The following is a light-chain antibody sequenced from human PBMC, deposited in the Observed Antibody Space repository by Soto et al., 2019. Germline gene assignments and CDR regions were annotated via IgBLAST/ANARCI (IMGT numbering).Light chain of an antibody. Sequence: DIQMTQSPSSLSASVGDTVTITCRASQAISNFLAWFQQKPGKAAKSLIYGASSLQSGVPSKFSGSGSDTDFTLTISSLQPEDSATYFCQQYHSYPVTFGGGTKVEI. CDR1: QAISNF. J-gene: IGKJ4*01. V-gene: IGKV1-16*02. CDR2: GAS. CDR3: QQYHSYPVT.